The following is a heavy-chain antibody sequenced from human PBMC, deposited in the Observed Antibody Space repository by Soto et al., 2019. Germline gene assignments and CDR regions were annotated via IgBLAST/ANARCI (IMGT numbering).Heavy chain of an antibody. J-gene: IGHJ5*02. CDR2: IYHSGST. CDR1: GGSISSGGYS. CDR3: ARVSVANLFEP. Sequence: SATLSLTCAVCGGSISSGGYSWSWIRQPPGKCLEWIGYIYHSGSTYYNPSLKSRVTISVDRSKNQFSLKLSSVTAADTAVYYCARVSVANLFEPWAQGTLVTVSS. V-gene: IGHV4-30-2*01.